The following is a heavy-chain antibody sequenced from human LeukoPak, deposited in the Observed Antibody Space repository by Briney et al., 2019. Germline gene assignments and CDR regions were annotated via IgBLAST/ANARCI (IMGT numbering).Heavy chain of an antibody. CDR1: GGSFSSGGYS. D-gene: IGHD2-8*01. J-gene: IGHJ4*02. CDR2: IYHSGST. V-gene: IGHV4-30-2*01. Sequence: SQTLSLTCAVSGGSFSSGGYSWSWIRQPPGKGLEWIGYIYHSGSTYYNPSLKSRVTVSVDRSKNQFSLKLSSVTAADTAVYYCARDLMVGAFDYWGQGTLVTVSS. CDR3: ARDLMVGAFDY.